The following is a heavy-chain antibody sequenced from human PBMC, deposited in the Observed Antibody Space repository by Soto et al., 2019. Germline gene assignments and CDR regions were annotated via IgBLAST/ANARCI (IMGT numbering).Heavy chain of an antibody. CDR3: ARDHIVATPEGYYYYGMDV. J-gene: IGHJ6*02. CDR2: IYYSGST. V-gene: IGHV4-30-4*01. D-gene: IGHD5-12*01. Sequence: SETLSLTCTVSGGSISSGDYYWSWIRQPPGKGLEWIGYIYYSGSTYYNPSLKSRVTISVDTSRNQFSLKLSSVTAADTAVYYCARDHIVATPEGYYYYGMDVWGQGTTVTVS. CDR1: GGSISSGDYY.